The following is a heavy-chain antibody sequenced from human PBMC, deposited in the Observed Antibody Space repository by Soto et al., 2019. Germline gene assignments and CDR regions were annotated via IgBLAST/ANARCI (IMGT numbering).Heavy chain of an antibody. CDR2: ISSSSSTI. CDR3: ARAEYDYIWGSHFAGFTQPAPRGPDY. V-gene: IGHV3-48*01. Sequence: EVQLVESGGGLVQPGGSLRLSCAASGFTFSSYSMNWVRQAPGKGLAWVSYISSSSSTIYYADSVKGRFTISRDNDKNSLYVQMNRLRAEDTAVYYCARAEYDYIWGSHFAGFTQPAPRGPDYWGQGTLVTV. J-gene: IGHJ4*02. D-gene: IGHD3-16*01. CDR1: GFTFSSYS.